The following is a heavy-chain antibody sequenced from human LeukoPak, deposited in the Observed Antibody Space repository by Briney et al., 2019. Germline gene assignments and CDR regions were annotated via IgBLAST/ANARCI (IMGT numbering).Heavy chain of an antibody. CDR3: ARDNSGGSTWWFDP. CDR2: MYYSGET. Sequence: SETLSLTCTVSDGSISAYYWSWIRQPPGKGLEWIGFMYYSGETNYNPSLKSRVTISVDTSKTQFSLKLHSVTAEDTAVYYCARDNSGGSTWWFDPWGQGTLVTVSS. V-gene: IGHV4-59*01. CDR1: DGSISAYY. J-gene: IGHJ5*02. D-gene: IGHD2-15*01.